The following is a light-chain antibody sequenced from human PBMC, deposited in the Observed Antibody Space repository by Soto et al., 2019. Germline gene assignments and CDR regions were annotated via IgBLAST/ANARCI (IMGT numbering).Light chain of an antibody. J-gene: IGKJ1*01. CDR1: QDVENK. CDR3: QQRSNWPRT. Sequence: EIVMTQSPPTLSVSPGERATLSCRASQDVENKLAWYQQKPGQAPRLLIYDASNRATGIPPRFSGGGSGTDFTLTISRLEPEDSAVYYCQQRSNWPRTFGQGTKVDIK. CDR2: DAS. V-gene: IGKV3-11*01.